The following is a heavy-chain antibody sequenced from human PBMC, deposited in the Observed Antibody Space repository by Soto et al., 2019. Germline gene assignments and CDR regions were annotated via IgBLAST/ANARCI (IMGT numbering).Heavy chain of an antibody. CDR1: GFTFSSYA. V-gene: IGHV3-23*01. J-gene: IGHJ4*02. CDR2: ISGSGGST. CDR3: AKVEPPLLPRVWGYPDY. Sequence: PGGSLRLSCAASGFTFSSYAMSWVRQAPGKGLEWVSAISGSGGSTYYADSVKGRFTISRDNSKNTLYLQMNSLRAEDTAVYYCAKVEPPLLPRVWGYPDYWGQGTLVTVSS. D-gene: IGHD3-22*01.